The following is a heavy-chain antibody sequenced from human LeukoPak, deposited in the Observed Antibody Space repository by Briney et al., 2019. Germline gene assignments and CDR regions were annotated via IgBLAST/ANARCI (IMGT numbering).Heavy chain of an antibody. Sequence: GGSLRLSCAASAFTFSSYALHWVRQAPGKGLEWVAVISYDGSNKYYADSVKGRLTISRDNSKNTLYLQMNSLRAEDTAVYYCARRKWADIAAAGPYYYGMDVWGQGTTVTVSS. CDR3: ARRKWADIAAAGPYYYGMDV. CDR1: AFTFSSYA. J-gene: IGHJ6*02. D-gene: IGHD6-13*01. V-gene: IGHV3-30-3*01. CDR2: ISYDGSNK.